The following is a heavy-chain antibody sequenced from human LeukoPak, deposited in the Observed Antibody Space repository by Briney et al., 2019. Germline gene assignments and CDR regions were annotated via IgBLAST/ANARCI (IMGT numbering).Heavy chain of an antibody. CDR3: AREALTSIYFDY. CDR2: ISYDGSNK. D-gene: IGHD3-16*01. Sequence: GGSLRLSCAASGFTFSSYAMHWVRQAPGKGLEWVAAISYDGSNKYYADSVKGRYTISRDNSKNTLYLQMNSLRAEDTAVYYCAREALTSIYFDYWGQGTLVTVSS. J-gene: IGHJ4*02. V-gene: IGHV3-30-3*01. CDR1: GFTFSSYA.